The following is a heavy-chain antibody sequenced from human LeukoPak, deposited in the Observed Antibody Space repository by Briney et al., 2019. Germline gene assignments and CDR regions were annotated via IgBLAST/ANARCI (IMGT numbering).Heavy chain of an antibody. D-gene: IGHD3-10*01. CDR1: GRSISSYY. Sequence: SETLSLTCTVSGRSISSYYWSWIRQPPGKGLEWIGYIYYSGSTNYNPSLKSRVTISVDTSKNQFSLKLSSVTAADTAVYYCARVGVMVRGVFDYWGQGTLVTVSS. V-gene: IGHV4-59*01. J-gene: IGHJ4*02. CDR3: ARVGVMVRGVFDY. CDR2: IYYSGST.